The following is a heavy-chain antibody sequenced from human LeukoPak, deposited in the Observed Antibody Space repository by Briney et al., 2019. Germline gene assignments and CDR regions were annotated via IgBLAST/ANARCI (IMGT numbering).Heavy chain of an antibody. Sequence: PGGSLRLSCAASGFTVSTNYMSWVRQAPGKGLEWVSVIYSGGRTYYADSVKGRFTISRDNSKNTLYLQMNSLRAEDTALYYCARESNSGYYLSYWGQRTQVAVSS. D-gene: IGHD3-22*01. CDR1: GFTVSTNY. CDR3: ARESNSGYYLSY. CDR2: IYSGGRT. V-gene: IGHV3-66*01. J-gene: IGHJ4*02.